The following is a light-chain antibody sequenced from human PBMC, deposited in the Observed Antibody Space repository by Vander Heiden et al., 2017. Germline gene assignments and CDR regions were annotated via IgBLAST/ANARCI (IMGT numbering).Light chain of an antibody. V-gene: IGKV4-1*01. CDR2: GAS. CDR3: QQYYSTPFT. Sequence: IVMPQSQDSLALSLGERAPIHCKYSKPFLSSDKNKSYLAWYQQKPGQPPKLLIYGASTRECGVPDRFSGSGSGTDFTLTISSLQAEDVAVYYCQQYYSTPFTFGPGTKVDIK. CDR1: KPFLSSDKNKSY. J-gene: IGKJ3*01.